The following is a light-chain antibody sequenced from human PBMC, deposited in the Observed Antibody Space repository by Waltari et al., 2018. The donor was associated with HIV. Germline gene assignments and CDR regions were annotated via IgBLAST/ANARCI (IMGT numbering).Light chain of an antibody. CDR3: CSYAGSYRGV. V-gene: IGLV2-11*01. J-gene: IGLJ2*01. Sequence: QSALTQPRSVSGSPGQSVTISCTGTSSDVGGYTYVSWYQQHPGKAPKLIIYDGSKRPSGVPDRFSGSKSGNTASLTISGLQAEDEADYYCCSYAGSYRGVFGGGTKLTVL. CDR2: DGS. CDR1: SSDVGGYTY.